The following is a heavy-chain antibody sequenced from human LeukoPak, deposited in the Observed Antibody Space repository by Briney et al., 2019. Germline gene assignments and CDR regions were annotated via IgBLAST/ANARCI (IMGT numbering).Heavy chain of an antibody. CDR2: ISYDGSEE. D-gene: IGHD3-10*01. Sequence: PGGSLRLSCAPSGFTFRSFAMHWVRQAPGKGLEWVAVISYDGSEEFYATSVKGRFTVSRDNSKNTLCLQMNSLRTEDTAVYFCAKAASFGELLSVEGFFYYGMDVWGQGTTVTVS. CDR3: AKAASFGELLSVEGFFYYGMDV. CDR1: GFTFRSFA. V-gene: IGHV3-30*18. J-gene: IGHJ6*02.